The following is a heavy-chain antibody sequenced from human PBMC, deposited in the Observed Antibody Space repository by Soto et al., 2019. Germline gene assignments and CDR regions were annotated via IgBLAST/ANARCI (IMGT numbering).Heavy chain of an antibody. J-gene: IGHJ3*02. Sequence: GESLKISCKGSGYSFTTYWIGWVRQMPGKGLEWMGIIYPGDSDPRYSPSFQGLVTISADKSISTAYLQWSTLKASDTAIYYCARNFMVRGVIITDAAFDIWGQETMVTVSS. CDR1: GYSFTTYW. D-gene: IGHD3-10*01. V-gene: IGHV5-51*01. CDR2: IYPGDSDP. CDR3: ARNFMVRGVIITDAAFDI.